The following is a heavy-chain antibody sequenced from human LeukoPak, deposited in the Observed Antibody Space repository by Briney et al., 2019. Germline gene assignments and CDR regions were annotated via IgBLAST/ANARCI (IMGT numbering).Heavy chain of an antibody. Sequence: SETLSLTCAAYGGSLSGYYWSWIRQPPGKGLEWIGEINHSGSTNYNPSLKSRVTISVDTSKNQFSLKLSSVTAADTAVYYCARGHLMITFGGVIVKSGDWFDPWGQGTLVTVSS. D-gene: IGHD3-16*02. V-gene: IGHV4-34*01. CDR1: GGSLSGYY. CDR2: INHSGST. CDR3: ARGHLMITFGGVIVKSGDWFDP. J-gene: IGHJ5*02.